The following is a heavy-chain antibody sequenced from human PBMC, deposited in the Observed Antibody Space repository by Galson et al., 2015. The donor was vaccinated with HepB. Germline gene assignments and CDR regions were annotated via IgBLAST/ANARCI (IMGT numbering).Heavy chain of an antibody. CDR3: ARAARSTNIFDY. J-gene: IGHJ4*02. CDR1: GGTFSSYA. Sequence: SVKVSCKASGGTFSSYAISWVRQAPGQGLEWMGGIIPIFGTANYAQKFQGRVTITADESTSTAYMELSSLRSEDTAVYYCARAARSTNIFDYWGQGTLVTVSS. CDR2: IIPIFGTA. V-gene: IGHV1-69*13. D-gene: IGHD6-6*01.